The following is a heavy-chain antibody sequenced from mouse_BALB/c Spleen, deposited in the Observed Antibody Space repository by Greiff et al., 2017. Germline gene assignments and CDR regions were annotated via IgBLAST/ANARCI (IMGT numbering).Heavy chain of an antibody. V-gene: IGHV5-17*02. CDR1: GFTFSSFG. CDR3: ARVGNYDAMDY. J-gene: IGHJ4*01. CDR2: ISSGSSTI. D-gene: IGHD2-1*01. Sequence: EVQLVESGGGLVQPGGSRKLSCAASGFTFSSFGMHWVRQAPEKGLEWVAYISSGSSTIYYADTVKGRFTISRDNPKNTLFLQMTSLRSEDTAMYYCARVGNYDAMDYWGQGTSVTVSS.